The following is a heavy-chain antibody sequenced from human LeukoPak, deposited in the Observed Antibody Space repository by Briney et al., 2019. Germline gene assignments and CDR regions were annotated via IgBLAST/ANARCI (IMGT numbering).Heavy chain of an antibody. CDR1: GYTFTSYD. V-gene: IGHV1-8*01. CDR2: MNPNSGNT. CDR3: ARGLSGSYYYYYSMDV. J-gene: IGHJ6*02. Sequence: ASVKVSCKASGYTFTSYDINWVRQATGQGLEWMGWMNPNSGNTGYAQKFQGRVTTTRNTSISTAYMELSSLRSEDTAVYYWARGLSGSYYYYYSMDVWGQGTTVTVSS. D-gene: IGHD1-26*01.